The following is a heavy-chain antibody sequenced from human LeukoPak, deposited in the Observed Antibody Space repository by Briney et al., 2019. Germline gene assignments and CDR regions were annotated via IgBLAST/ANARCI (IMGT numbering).Heavy chain of an antibody. V-gene: IGHV3-23*01. CDR2: ISGSGDNT. D-gene: IGHD3-22*01. CDR1: GFTFSSYA. CDR3: AKGSYYDSSGSFYFDY. Sequence: PGGSLRLSCVASGFTFSSYAMSWVRHAPGKGLEWVSGISGSGDNTYYADSVKGRFTISRDNSKNTLYVQVNSLGTEDTAAYYCAKGSYYDSSGSFYFDYWGQGTLVTVSS. J-gene: IGHJ4*02.